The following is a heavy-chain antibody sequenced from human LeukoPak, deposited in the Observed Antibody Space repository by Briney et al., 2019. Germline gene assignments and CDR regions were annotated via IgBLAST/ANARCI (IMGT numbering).Heavy chain of an antibody. CDR2: ISSSSSYI. Sequence: PGGSLRLSCAASGFTFSSYSMNWVRQAPGKGLEWVSSISSSSSYIYYADSVKGRFTISRDNAKNSLYLQMNSLRAEDTAVYYCARGLLDYGSGSSPFDYWGQGTLVTVSS. D-gene: IGHD3-10*01. V-gene: IGHV3-21*01. J-gene: IGHJ4*02. CDR3: ARGLLDYGSGSSPFDY. CDR1: GFTFSSYS.